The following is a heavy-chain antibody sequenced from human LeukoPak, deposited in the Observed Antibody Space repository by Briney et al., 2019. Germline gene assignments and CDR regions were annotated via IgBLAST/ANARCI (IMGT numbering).Heavy chain of an antibody. Sequence: PGGSLRLSCAFSGLTFSSYAMTWVRQAPGKGLEWVSAVSGGGGSTFYADSVRGRFTISRDNSKNTLYLQMNSLKAEDTAVYYCASDGAKFGALTYYYMDVWGKGTTVTVSS. J-gene: IGHJ6*03. CDR1: GLTFSSYA. D-gene: IGHD3-10*01. V-gene: IGHV3-23*01. CDR2: VSGGGGST. CDR3: ASDGAKFGALTYYYMDV.